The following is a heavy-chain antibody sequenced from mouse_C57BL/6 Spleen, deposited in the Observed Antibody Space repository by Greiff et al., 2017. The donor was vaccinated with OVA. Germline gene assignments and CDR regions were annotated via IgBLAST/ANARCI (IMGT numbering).Heavy chain of an antibody. Sequence: EVQLVEPGGGLVKPGGSLKLSCAASGFTFSSYAMSWVRQTPEKRLEWVATISDGGSYTYYPDNVKGRFTISRDNAKNNLYLQMSHLKSEDTAMDYCARDQEGFYYGSSYWYFDVWGTGTTVTVSS. D-gene: IGHD1-1*01. CDR2: ISDGGSYT. V-gene: IGHV5-4*01. CDR3: ARDQEGFYYGSSYWYFDV. CDR1: GFTFSSYA. J-gene: IGHJ1*03.